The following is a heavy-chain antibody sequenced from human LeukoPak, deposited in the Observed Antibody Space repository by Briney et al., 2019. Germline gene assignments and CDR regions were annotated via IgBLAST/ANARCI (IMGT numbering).Heavy chain of an antibody. J-gene: IGHJ6*03. Sequence: ASVRVSCKASGYTFTSYDMNWVRQAPGQGLEWMGWMNPNSGKTDYAQKFKGRVTITRNSSISTAYMELTSLRSEDPAVYYCARVIYSYGYGAVYYYYMDVWGKGTTVTVSS. V-gene: IGHV1-8*03. CDR2: MNPNSGKT. D-gene: IGHD5-18*01. CDR3: ARVIYSYGYGAVYYYYMDV. CDR1: GYTFTSYD.